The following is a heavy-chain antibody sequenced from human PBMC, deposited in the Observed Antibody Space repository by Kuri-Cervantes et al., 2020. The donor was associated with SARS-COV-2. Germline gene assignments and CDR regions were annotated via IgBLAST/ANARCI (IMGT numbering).Heavy chain of an antibody. CDR1: GFTFSSYA. J-gene: IGHJ4*02. V-gene: IGHV3-23*01. D-gene: IGHD6-6*01. Sequence: GESLKISCAASGFTFSSYAMSWVRQAPGKGLEWVSAISGSGGSTYYADSVKGRFTISRDNSKKTLYLQMNSLRAEDTAVYYCAKDREYSSSIGQVDYWGQGTLVTVSS. CDR3: AKDREYSSSIGQVDY. CDR2: ISGSGGST.